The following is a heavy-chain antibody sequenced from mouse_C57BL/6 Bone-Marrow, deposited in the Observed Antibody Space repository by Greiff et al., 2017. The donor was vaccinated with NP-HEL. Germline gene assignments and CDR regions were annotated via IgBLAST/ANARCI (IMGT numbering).Heavy chain of an antibody. D-gene: IGHD4-1*01. Sequence: EVNLVESGGGLVQPGGSLSLSCAASGFTFTDYYMSWVRQPPGKALEWLGFIRNKANGYTTEYSASVKGRFTISRDNSQSILYLQMNALRAEDSATYYCARYVAGTTEDYFDYWGQGTTLTVSS. J-gene: IGHJ2*01. V-gene: IGHV7-3*01. CDR1: GFTFTDYY. CDR3: ARYVAGTTEDYFDY. CDR2: IRNKANGYTT.